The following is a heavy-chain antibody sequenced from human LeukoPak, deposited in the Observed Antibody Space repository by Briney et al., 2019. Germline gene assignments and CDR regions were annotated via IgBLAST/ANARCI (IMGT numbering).Heavy chain of an antibody. V-gene: IGHV3-23*01. CDR1: GFTFSSHG. CDR2: ISPSGGIT. D-gene: IGHD3-10*01. J-gene: IGHJ4*02. CDR3: AKDGGVWFGESNDY. Sequence: GGTLRLSCAASGFTFSSHGMNWVHQAPGKGLEWVSGISPSGGITYYTDSVKGRFTISRDNSKNTVSLQMNSLRAEDTAVYYCAKDGGVWFGESNDYWGQGTLVTVSS.